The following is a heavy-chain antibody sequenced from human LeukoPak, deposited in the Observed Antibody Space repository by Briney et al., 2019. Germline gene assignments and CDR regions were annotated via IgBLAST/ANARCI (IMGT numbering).Heavy chain of an antibody. CDR1: GYTFTGYY. Sequence: ASVKVSCKASGYTFTGYYMHWVRQAPGQGLEWMGWINPNSGGTNYAQKFQGRVTMTRDTSISTAYMELSRLRAEDTAVYYCARDARSSGYYYAAEPRALTNYYYYYMDVWGKGTTVTVSS. J-gene: IGHJ6*03. CDR2: INPNSGGT. V-gene: IGHV1-2*02. D-gene: IGHD3-22*01. CDR3: ARDARSSGYYYAAEPRALTNYYYYYMDV.